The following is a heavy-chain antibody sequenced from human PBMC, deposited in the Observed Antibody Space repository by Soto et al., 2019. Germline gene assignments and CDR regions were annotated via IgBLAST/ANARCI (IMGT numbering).Heavy chain of an antibody. CDR2: IWFDGSDK. Sequence: GGSLRLSCAASGFTLSSYAMHWVRQAPGKGLEWVAFIWFDGSDKEYADSVKGRFTISRDNSKNKVYLQMNSLRAEDTAVYYCATATNPRGFAYWGQGTLVTVSS. CDR3: ATATNPRGFAY. V-gene: IGHV3-30*02. J-gene: IGHJ4*02. CDR1: GFTLSSYA. D-gene: IGHD2-15*01.